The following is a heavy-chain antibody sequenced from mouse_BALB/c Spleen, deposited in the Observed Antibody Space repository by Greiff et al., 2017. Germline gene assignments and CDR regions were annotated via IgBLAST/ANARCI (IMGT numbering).Heavy chain of an antibody. CDR1: GYSITSGYY. J-gene: IGHJ4*01. D-gene: IGHD1-1*02. CDR3: AKYGKRAMDY. CDR2: ISYDGSN. V-gene: IGHV3-6*02. Sequence: VQLKQSGPGLVKPSQSLSLTCSVTGYSITSGYYWNWIRQFPGNKLEWMGYISYDGSNNYNPSLKNRISITRDTSKNQFFLKLNSVTTEDTATYYCAKYGKRAMDYWGQGTSVTVSS.